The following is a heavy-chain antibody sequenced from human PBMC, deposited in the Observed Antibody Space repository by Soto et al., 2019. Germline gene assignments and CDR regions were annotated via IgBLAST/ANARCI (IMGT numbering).Heavy chain of an antibody. V-gene: IGHV4-30-4*01. CDR2: IYYSGST. CDR1: GGSISSGDYY. J-gene: IGHJ5*02. D-gene: IGHD3-9*01. Sequence: SETLSLTCTVSGGSISSGDYYWSWIRQPPGKGLEWIGYIYYSGSTYYNPSLKSRVTISVDTSKNQFSLKLSSVTAADTAVYYCARVIVNYDILTGYTSYNWFDPWGQGTLVTVSS. CDR3: ARVIVNYDILTGYTSYNWFDP.